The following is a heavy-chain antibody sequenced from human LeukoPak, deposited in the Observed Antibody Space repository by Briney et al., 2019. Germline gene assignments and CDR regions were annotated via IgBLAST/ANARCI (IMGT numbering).Heavy chain of an antibody. D-gene: IGHD3-10*01. J-gene: IGHJ6*02. V-gene: IGHV4-38-2*02. CDR2: IYHSGST. CDR3: ARDSEGMDV. Sequence: SETLSLTCTVSGYSISSGYYWGWIRQPPGKGLEWIGSIYHSGSTYYNPSLKSRVTISVDTSKNQFSLKLSSVTAADTAAYYCARDSEGMDVWGQGTTVTVSS. CDR1: GYSISSGYY.